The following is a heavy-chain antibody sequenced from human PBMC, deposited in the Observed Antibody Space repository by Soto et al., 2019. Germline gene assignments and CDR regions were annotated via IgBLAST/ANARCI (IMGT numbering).Heavy chain of an antibody. CDR1: GYSFTSYW. D-gene: IGHD3-3*01. CDR2: IYPGDSDT. Sequence: PGESLKISCKGSGYSFTSYWIGWVRQMPGKGLEWMGIIYPGDSDTRYSPSFQGQVTISADKSISTAYLQWSSLKASDTAMYYYARTRGISGLDLLLPHHYYGMDVWGQGTTVTGS. J-gene: IGHJ6*02. V-gene: IGHV5-51*01. CDR3: ARTRGISGLDLLLPHHYYGMDV.